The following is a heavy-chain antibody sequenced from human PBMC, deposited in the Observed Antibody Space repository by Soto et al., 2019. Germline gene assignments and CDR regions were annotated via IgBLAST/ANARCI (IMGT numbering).Heavy chain of an antibody. Sequence: QVQLVESGGGVVQPGRSLRLSCAASEFTFSSYGMHWVRQAPGKGLEWVAVIWYDGSNKYYADSVKGRFTISRDNSKNTLYLQMNSLRAEDTAVYYCARDRPANYDILTGYYKGSFQHWGQGTLVTVSS. CDR1: EFTFSSYG. CDR2: IWYDGSNK. D-gene: IGHD3-9*01. CDR3: ARDRPANYDILTGYYKGSFQH. V-gene: IGHV3-33*01. J-gene: IGHJ1*01.